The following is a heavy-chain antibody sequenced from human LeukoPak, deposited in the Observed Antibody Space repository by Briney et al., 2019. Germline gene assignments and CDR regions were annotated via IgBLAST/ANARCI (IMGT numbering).Heavy chain of an antibody. CDR3: ARGDNWFDP. CDR1: GFTVSSNY. CDR2: IYGGGTT. Sequence: PGGSLILSCVPSGFTVSSNYMTWVRQAPGKGLEWVSVIYGGGTTYYADSVKGRFTISRDNSKNTVYLQMNSLRAEDTAVYYCARGDNWFDPWGQGTLVTVSS. J-gene: IGHJ5*02. V-gene: IGHV3-53*01.